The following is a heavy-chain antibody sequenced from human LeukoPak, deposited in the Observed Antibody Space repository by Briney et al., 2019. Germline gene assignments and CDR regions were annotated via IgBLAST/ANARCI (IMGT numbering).Heavy chain of an antibody. J-gene: IGHJ5*02. CDR1: GGSISSSNYY. Sequence: SETLSLTCTVSGGSISSSNYYWGWIRQPPGKGLEWIGNLYYSGSTYYNPSLKSRVTMSADTSKNQLSLKLSSVTAADTAVYYCARPYYYDSRIDPWGQGILVTVSS. D-gene: IGHD3-22*01. CDR2: LYYSGST. CDR3: ARPYYYDSRIDP. V-gene: IGHV4-39*07.